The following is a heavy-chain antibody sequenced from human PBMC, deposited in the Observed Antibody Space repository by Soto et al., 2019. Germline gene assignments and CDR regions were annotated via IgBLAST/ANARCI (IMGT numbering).Heavy chain of an antibody. D-gene: IGHD1-26*01. CDR2: IIPIFGTA. J-gene: IGHJ6*02. Sequence: QVQLVQSGAEVKKPGSSVKVSCKASGGTFSSYAISWVRQAPGQGLEWMGGIIPIFGTANYAQKFQGRVTITADESTSTAYMELSSLRSEDTAVYYCARALMGASLVGGRYYGMDVWGQGTTVTVSS. CDR3: ARALMGASLVGGRYYGMDV. V-gene: IGHV1-69*01. CDR1: GGTFSSYA.